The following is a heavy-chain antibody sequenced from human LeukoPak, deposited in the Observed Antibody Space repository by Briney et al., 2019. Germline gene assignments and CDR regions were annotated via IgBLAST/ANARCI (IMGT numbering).Heavy chain of an antibody. CDR1: GGSISSHY. D-gene: IGHD2-2*01. CDR2: IYYSGST. V-gene: IGHV4-59*11. CDR3: ARVHFLEYQLLYAFDI. J-gene: IGHJ3*02. Sequence: SETLSLTRTVSGGSISSHYWSWIRQPPGKGLEWIGYIYYSGSTNYNPSLKSRVTISVDTSKNQFSLKLSSVTAADTAVYYCARVHFLEYQLLYAFDIWGQGTMVTVSS.